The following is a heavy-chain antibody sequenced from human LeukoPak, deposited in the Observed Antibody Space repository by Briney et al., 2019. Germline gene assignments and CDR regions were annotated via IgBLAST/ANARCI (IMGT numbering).Heavy chain of an antibody. CDR3: ATDGGNSYYYYYMDV. CDR2: IYTSGST. V-gene: IGHV4-61*02. CDR1: GGSISSGSYY. Sequence: SETLPLTCTVSGGSISSGSYYWSWIRQPAGKGLEWIRRIYTSGSTNYNPSLKSRVTISVDTSKNQFSLKLSSVTAADTAVYYCATDGGNSYYYYYMDVWGKGTTVTVSS. D-gene: IGHD4-23*01. J-gene: IGHJ6*03.